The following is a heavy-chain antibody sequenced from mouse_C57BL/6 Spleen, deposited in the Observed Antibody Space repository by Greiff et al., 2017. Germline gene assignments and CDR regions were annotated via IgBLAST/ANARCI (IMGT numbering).Heavy chain of an antibody. CDR2: IYPGDGDT. J-gene: IGHJ4*01. V-gene: IGHV1-80*01. CDR1: GYAFSSYW. D-gene: IGHD2-5*01. CDR3: ARYSNYAMDY. Sequence: VKLVESGAELVKPGASVKISCKASGYAFSSYWMNWVKQRPGKGLEWIGQIYPGDGDTNYNGKFKGKATLTADKSSSTAYMQLRGLTSEDSAVYFCARYSNYAMDYWGQGTSVTVSS.